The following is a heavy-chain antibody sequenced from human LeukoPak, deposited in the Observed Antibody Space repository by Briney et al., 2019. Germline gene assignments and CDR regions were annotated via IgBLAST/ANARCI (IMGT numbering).Heavy chain of an antibody. CDR2: IYYSGST. Sequence: SETLSLTCAVYGGSFSGYYWGWIRQPPGKGLEWIGSIYYSGSTYYNPSLKSRVTVSVDTSKNQLSLKLTSVTAADTAVYYCASQGVVVTTNYDILTGYNYWGQGTLVTVSS. CDR1: GGSFSGYY. CDR3: ASQGVVVTTNYDILTGYNY. D-gene: IGHD3-9*01. V-gene: IGHV4-39*01. J-gene: IGHJ4*02.